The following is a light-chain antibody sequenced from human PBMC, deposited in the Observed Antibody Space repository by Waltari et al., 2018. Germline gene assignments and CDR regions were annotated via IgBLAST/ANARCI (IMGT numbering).Light chain of an antibody. V-gene: IGLV2-14*03. CDR1: SSDIGAYNF. CDR2: DVA. CDR3: SSYTTSSTLV. J-gene: IGLJ3*02. Sequence: QSALTQPASVSGSPGQSITLSCTGSSSDIGAYNFVYWYQQHPGKAPKVVIYDVANRPSGVSDRFSASKSDNTASLTISGLQAEDEADYYCSSYTTSSTLVFGGGTKLTVL.